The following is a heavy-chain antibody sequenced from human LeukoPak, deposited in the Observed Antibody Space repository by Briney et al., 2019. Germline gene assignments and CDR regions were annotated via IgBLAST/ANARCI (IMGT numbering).Heavy chain of an antibody. CDR2: IDTTTGNP. J-gene: IGHJ4*02. Sequence: ASVKVSCKASGYTFTNYTINWVRLAPGQGPEWMGWIDTTTGNPTYAQGFTGRFVFSLDTSVSTTYLQISSLKAEDTAVYYCARSSCGGNCYSEIFDFWGQGTLVTISS. CDR1: GYTFTNYT. CDR3: ARSSCGGNCYSEIFDF. D-gene: IGHD2-21*02. V-gene: IGHV7-4-1*02.